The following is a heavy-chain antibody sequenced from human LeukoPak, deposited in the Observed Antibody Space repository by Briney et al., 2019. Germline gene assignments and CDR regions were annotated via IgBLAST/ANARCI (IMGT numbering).Heavy chain of an antibody. CDR2: IYHSGWT. CDR3: ARSRYIVVVPAAPRATWFDP. J-gene: IGHJ5*02. CDR1: GGSFSGYY. V-gene: IGHV4-34*01. Sequence: SETLSLTCAVYGGSFSGYYWSWIRQPRGKGLEWIGEIYHSGWTNYNPSLNSRVTISVDTCNNQFSLKLSSATAAETAVYYCARSRYIVVVPAAPRATWFDPWGQGTLVTVSS. D-gene: IGHD2-2*01.